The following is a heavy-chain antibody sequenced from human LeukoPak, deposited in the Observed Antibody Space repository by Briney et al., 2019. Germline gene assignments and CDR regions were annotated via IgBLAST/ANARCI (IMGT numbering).Heavy chain of an antibody. CDR1: GFTFSSYA. J-gene: IGHJ4*02. CDR3: AKGPLIEVAGTTWDY. D-gene: IGHD6-19*01. V-gene: IGHV3-23*01. CDR2: ISGSGGST. Sequence: GSLRLSCVVSGFTFSSYAMGWVRQAPGKRLEWVSAISGSGGSTYYADSVKGRFTISRDNSRNTLHLQMNSLRADDTAVYYCAKGPLIEVAGTTWDYWGQGTLVTVSS.